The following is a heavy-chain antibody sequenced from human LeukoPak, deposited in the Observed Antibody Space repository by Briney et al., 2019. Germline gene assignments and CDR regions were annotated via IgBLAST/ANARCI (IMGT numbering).Heavy chain of an antibody. CDR3: ARGIEIRGYQLLHRHDY. J-gene: IGHJ4*02. CDR1: GGSFSGYY. D-gene: IGHD2-2*01. CDR2: INHSGST. V-gene: IGHV4-34*01. Sequence: SETLSLTCAVYGGSFSGYYWSWIRQPPGKGLEWIGEINHSGSTNYNPSLKSRVTISVDTSKNQFSLKLSSVTAADTAVYYCARGIEIRGYQLLHRHDYWGQGTLVTVSS.